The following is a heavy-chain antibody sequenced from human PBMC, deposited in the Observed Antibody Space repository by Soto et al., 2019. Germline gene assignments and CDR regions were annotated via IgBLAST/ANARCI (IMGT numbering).Heavy chain of an antibody. CDR3: ARGIIAARPWFDP. D-gene: IGHD6-6*01. V-gene: IGHV4-31*03. CDR2: IYYSGST. CDR1: GGSISSGGYY. J-gene: IGHJ5*02. Sequence: PSETLSLTCTVSGGSISSGGYYWSWIRQHPGKGLEWIGYIYYSGSTYYNPSLKSRVTISVDTSKNQFSLKLSSVTAADTAVYYCARGIIAARPWFDPWGQGTLVTV.